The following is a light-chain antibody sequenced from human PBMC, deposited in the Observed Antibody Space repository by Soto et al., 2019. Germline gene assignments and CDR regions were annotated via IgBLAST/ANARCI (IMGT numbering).Light chain of an antibody. J-gene: IGLJ1*01. CDR1: SSDIGTYNH. CDR2: EVS. V-gene: IGLV2-8*01. Sequence: QSVLTKPASVSGSPGQSITISCTGTSSDIGTYNHVSWYQQLPGKAPKLMILEVSKRPSGVPDRFSGSKSGNTASLTVSGLQAEDEADYYCSSYAGNNIYYVFGTGTKVTVL. CDR3: SSYAGNNIYYV.